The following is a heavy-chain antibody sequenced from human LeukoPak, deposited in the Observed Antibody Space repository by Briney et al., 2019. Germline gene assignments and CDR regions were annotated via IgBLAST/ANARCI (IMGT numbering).Heavy chain of an antibody. CDR3: ARDLPIYCSGGSCYPRGEKYFQH. CDR2: ISAYNGNT. V-gene: IGHV1-18*01. Sequence: GASVKVSCKASGYTFTSYGISWVRQAPGQGLEWMGWISAYNGNTNYAQKLQGRVTMTTDTSTSTAYMGLRSLRSDDTAVYYCARDLPIYCSGGSCYPRGEKYFQHWGQGTLVTVSS. CDR1: GYTFTSYG. D-gene: IGHD2-15*01. J-gene: IGHJ1*01.